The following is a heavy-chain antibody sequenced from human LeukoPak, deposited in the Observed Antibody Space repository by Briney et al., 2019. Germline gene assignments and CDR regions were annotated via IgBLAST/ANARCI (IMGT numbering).Heavy chain of an antibody. CDR2: INPNSGGT. D-gene: IGHD3-22*01. CDR1: GYTFTGYY. CDR3: ASPPVHYYDSSGYYDAFDI. Sequence: ASVKVSCKDSGYTFTGYYMHWVRQAPGQGLEWMGRINPNSGGTNYAQKFQGRVTMTRDTSISTAYMELSRLRSDDTAVYYCASPPVHYYDSSGYYDAFDIWGQGTMVTVSS. J-gene: IGHJ3*02. V-gene: IGHV1-2*06.